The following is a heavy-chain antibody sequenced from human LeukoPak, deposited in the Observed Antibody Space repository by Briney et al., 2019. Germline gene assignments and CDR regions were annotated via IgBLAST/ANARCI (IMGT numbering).Heavy chain of an antibody. J-gene: IGHJ6*03. D-gene: IGHD3-10*01. CDR1: GFTFSTYG. CDR2: IRYDGSNK. Sequence: PGGSLRLSCAASGFTFSTYGMHWVRQAPGKGLEWVAFIRYDGSNKYYADSVKSRFTISRDNSKNMVYLQMSSLRAEDTAVYYCAKDPLWSHYGSGRYPGDYYMDVWGKGTTVTISS. V-gene: IGHV3-30*02. CDR3: AKDPLWSHYGSGRYPGDYYMDV.